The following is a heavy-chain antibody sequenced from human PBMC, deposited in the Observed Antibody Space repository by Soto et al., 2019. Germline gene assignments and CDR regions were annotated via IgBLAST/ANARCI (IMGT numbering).Heavy chain of an antibody. CDR1: GGTFSSYA. CDR3: ARALYCGGDCLEYFQH. Sequence: QVQLVXSXXEVKKPGSSVKVSCKASGGTFSSYAISWVRQAPGQGLEWMGGIITIFGTANYAQKFQGRVTITADESTSTAYMELTSLRSEDTAVYYCARALYCGGDCLEYFQHWGQGTLVTVSS. J-gene: IGHJ1*01. D-gene: IGHD2-21*02. CDR2: IITIFGTA. V-gene: IGHV1-69*12.